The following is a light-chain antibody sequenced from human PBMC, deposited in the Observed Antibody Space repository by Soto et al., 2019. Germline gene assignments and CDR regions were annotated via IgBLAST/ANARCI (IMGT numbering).Light chain of an antibody. CDR2: DND. Sequence: QSVLTQPPSVSAAPGQTVTISCSGSSSNIGHNYVFWYQQFPGTAPKLLISDNDKRPSGIPDRFSGSRSGTSATLGITGLQTEDEADYYCATWDTGLSAGVFGTGTKLTV. J-gene: IGLJ1*01. CDR3: ATWDTGLSAGV. CDR1: SSNIGHNY. V-gene: IGLV1-51*01.